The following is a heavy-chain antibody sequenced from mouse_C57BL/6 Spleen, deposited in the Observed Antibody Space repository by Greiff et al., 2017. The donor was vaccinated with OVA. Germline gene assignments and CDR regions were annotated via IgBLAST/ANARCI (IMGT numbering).Heavy chain of an antibody. CDR2: IHPNSGST. J-gene: IGHJ4*01. CDR1: GYTFTSYW. Sequence: QVQLKQPGAELVKPGASVKLSCKASGYTFTSYWMHWVKQRPGQGLEWIGMIHPNSGSTNYNEKFKSKATLTVDKSSSTAYMQLSSLTSEDSAVYYCARAVTGTGAMDYWGQGTSVTVSS. D-gene: IGHD4-1*01. CDR3: ARAVTGTGAMDY. V-gene: IGHV1-64*01.